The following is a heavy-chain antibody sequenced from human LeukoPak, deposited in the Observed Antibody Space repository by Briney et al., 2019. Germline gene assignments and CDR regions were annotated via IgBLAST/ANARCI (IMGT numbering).Heavy chain of an antibody. CDR3: ARRRRLGYSYYYGMDV. CDR1: GGSISSGGYY. J-gene: IGHJ6*02. V-gene: IGHV4-31*03. Sequence: PSQTLSLTCTVSGGSISSGGYYWSWIRQHPGKGLEWIGYIYYSGSTYYNPSLKSRVTISIDTSKNQFSLKLSSVTAADTAVYYCARRRRLGYSYYYGMDVWGQGTTVTVSS. CDR2: IYYSGST.